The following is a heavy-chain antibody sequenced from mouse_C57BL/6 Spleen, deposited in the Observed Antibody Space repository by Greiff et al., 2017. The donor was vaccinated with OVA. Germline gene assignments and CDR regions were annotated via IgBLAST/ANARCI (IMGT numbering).Heavy chain of an antibody. CDR3: AREGLGLEFDY. Sequence: QVQLQQSGAELVRPGTSVKLSCKASGYTFTSYWMHWVKQRPGQGLEWIGVIDPSDSYTNYNQKFKGKATLTVDTSSSTAYMQLSSLTSEDSAVYYCAREGLGLEFDYWGQGTTLTVSS. J-gene: IGHJ2*01. CDR2: IDPSDSYT. V-gene: IGHV1-59*01. D-gene: IGHD4-1*01. CDR1: GYTFTSYW.